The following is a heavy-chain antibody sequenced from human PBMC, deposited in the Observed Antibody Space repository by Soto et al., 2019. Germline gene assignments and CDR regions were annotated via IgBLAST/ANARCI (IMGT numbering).Heavy chain of an antibody. D-gene: IGHD3-16*01. CDR3: AREMYTTRGSPFDY. CDR1: GYPFTSYY. CDR2: INPSSGST. Sequence: ASVKVSCKASGYPFTSYYVHWVRKAPGQGLEWMGFINPSSGSTSYAQKFQGRVTMTRDTSTSTVYMEVSSLRSEDTAVYYCAREMYTTRGSPFDYWGQRTLVTVSS. V-gene: IGHV1-46*01. J-gene: IGHJ4*02.